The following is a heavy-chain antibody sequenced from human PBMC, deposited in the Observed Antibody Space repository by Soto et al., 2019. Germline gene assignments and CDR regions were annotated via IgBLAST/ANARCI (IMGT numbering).Heavy chain of an antibody. Sequence: ASVKVSCKASGYTFTGYYIHWVRQAPGQGLEWMGWIKPNSGGTNSAQKFQGRVTMTRDTSISTAYMELSSLRSDDTAVYYCARVRGSLNHGSFNIWGQGTMVTVSS. V-gene: IGHV1-2*02. CDR2: IKPNSGGT. D-gene: IGHD4-17*01. CDR3: ARVRGSLNHGSFNI. CDR1: GYTFTGYY. J-gene: IGHJ3*02.